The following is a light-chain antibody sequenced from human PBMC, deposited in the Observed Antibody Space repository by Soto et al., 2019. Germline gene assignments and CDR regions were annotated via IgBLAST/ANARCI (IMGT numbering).Light chain of an antibody. V-gene: IGKV3-11*01. CDR3: QQRSNWPS. CDR2: DAS. CDR1: QSVSSY. Sequence: EIVLTQSPATLSLSPGERATLSCRASQSVSSYLAWYQQKPGQAPRLLIYDASNRATGIPARFSGSWSGTDFTLTISSLAPEDFAVYYCQQRSNWPSFGGGTKVEIK. J-gene: IGKJ4*01.